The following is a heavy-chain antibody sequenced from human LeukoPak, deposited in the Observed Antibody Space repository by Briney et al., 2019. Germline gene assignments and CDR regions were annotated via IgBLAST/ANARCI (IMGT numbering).Heavy chain of an antibody. Sequence: GGSLRLSCEASGFTFASYAMTWVRQAPGKRLEWVSSISATDGSTYYAYSVRGRFTISRDNTKNTLFLQMSSLRAEDTALYYCIACSSASCYGDRFDPWGQETLVTVSS. CDR2: ISATDGST. V-gene: IGHV3-23*01. CDR1: GFTFASYA. CDR3: IACSSASCYGDRFDP. J-gene: IGHJ5*02. D-gene: IGHD2-2*01.